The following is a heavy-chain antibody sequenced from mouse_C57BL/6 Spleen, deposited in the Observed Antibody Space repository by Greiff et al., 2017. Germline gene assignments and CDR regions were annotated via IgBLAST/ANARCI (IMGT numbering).Heavy chain of an antibody. J-gene: IGHJ2*01. CDR2: IYPGDGDT. V-gene: IGHV1-80*01. CDR1: GYAFSSYW. D-gene: IGHD2-5*01. CDR3: ARSRYSNYYFDY. Sequence: VQLQQSGAELVKPGASVKISCKASGYAFSSYWMNWVKQRPGKGLEWIGQIYPGDGDTNYNGKVKGKATLTADKSSSTAYMQLSSLTSEDSAVYFCARSRYSNYYFDYWGQGTTLTVSS.